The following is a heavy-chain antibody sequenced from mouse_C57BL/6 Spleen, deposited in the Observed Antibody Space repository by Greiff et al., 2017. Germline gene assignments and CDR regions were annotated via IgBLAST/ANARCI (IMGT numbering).Heavy chain of an antibody. Sequence: QVQLQQPGAELVKPGASVKLSCKASGYTFTSYWMHWVKQTPGQGLEWIGMIHPNSGSTNYNEKFKSKATLTVDKSSSTAYMQLSSLTSEDSAVYYCARSYGSSPYYFDYWGQGTTLTVSS. CDR2: IHPNSGST. CDR1: GYTFTSYW. V-gene: IGHV1-64*01. D-gene: IGHD1-1*01. J-gene: IGHJ2*01. CDR3: ARSYGSSPYYFDY.